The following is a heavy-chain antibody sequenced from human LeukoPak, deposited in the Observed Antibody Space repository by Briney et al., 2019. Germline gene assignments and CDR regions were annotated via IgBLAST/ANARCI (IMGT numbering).Heavy chain of an antibody. V-gene: IGHV1-2*02. CDR1: GYTFTGYY. CDR3: ARDTGAGELGY. CDR2: INPNSGGT. D-gene: IGHD1-14*01. J-gene: IGHJ4*02. Sequence: ASVKVSCKASGYTFTGYYMHWVRQAPRQGVEWMGWINPNSGGTNYAQKFQGRVTMTRDTSISTAYMELSRLRSDDTAVYYCARDTGAGELGYWGQGTLVTVSS.